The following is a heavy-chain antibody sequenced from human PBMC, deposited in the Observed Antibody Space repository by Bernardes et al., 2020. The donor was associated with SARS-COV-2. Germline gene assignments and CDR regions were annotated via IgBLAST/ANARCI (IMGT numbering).Heavy chain of an antibody. CDR3: ASEEYYYDSSGYGQLYYFDY. J-gene: IGHJ4*02. D-gene: IGHD3-22*01. Sequence: SVKVSCKASGGTFSSYTISWVRQAPGQGLEWMGRIIPILGIANYAQKFQGRVTITADKSTSTAYMELSSLRSEDTAVYYCASEEYYYDSSGYGQLYYFDYWGQGTLVTVSS. V-gene: IGHV1-69*02. CDR1: GGTFSSYT. CDR2: IIPILGIA.